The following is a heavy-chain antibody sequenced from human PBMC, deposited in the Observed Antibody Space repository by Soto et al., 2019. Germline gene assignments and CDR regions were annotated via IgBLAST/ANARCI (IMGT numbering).Heavy chain of an antibody. D-gene: IGHD2-2*01. CDR1: GYTFTSYG. V-gene: IGHV1-18*01. CDR2: ISAYNGNT. Sequence: GASVKVSCKASGYTFTSYGISWVRQAPGQGLEWMGWISAYNGNTNYAQKLQGRVTMTTDTSTSTAYMELRSLRSDDTAVYYCARVRFNSGIVVVPAAVEPLDYWGQGTLVTVSS. CDR3: ARVRFNSGIVVVPAAVEPLDY. J-gene: IGHJ4*02.